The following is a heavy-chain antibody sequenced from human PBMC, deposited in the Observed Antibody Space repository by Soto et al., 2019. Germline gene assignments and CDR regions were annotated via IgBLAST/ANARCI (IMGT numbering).Heavy chain of an antibody. D-gene: IGHD3-3*01. Sequence: GASVKVSCKASGYTFTSYGISWVRQAPGQGLEWMGWISAYNGNTNYAQKLQGRVTMTTDTSTSTAYMELRSLRSDDTAVYYCARDRDYDFWSGYSTTYYYYGMDVWGQGTTVTVSS. CDR3: ARDRDYDFWSGYSTTYYYYGMDV. CDR1: GYTFTSYG. CDR2: ISAYNGNT. J-gene: IGHJ6*02. V-gene: IGHV1-18*01.